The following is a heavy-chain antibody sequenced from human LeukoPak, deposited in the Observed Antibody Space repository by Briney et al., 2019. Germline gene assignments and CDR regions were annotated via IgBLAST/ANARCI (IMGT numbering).Heavy chain of an antibody. D-gene: IGHD3-10*01. Sequence: ASVKVSCKASGYTFADYYIHWVRQAPGQGLEWMGWMNPNSGNTGYAQKFQGRVTMTRNTSISTAYMELSSLRSEDTAVYYCARGKLTFFGTYYFDYWGQGTLVTVSS. CDR1: GYTFADYY. CDR2: MNPNSGNT. CDR3: ARGKLTFFGTYYFDY. V-gene: IGHV1-8*02. J-gene: IGHJ4*02.